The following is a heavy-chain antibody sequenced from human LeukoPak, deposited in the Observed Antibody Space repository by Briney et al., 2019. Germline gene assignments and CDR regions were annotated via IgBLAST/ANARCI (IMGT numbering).Heavy chain of an antibody. D-gene: IGHD4-17*01. CDR2: MYHSGST. CDR3: ARDRGDYGDYPYRYFDL. J-gene: IGHJ2*01. V-gene: IGHV4-38-2*02. CDR1: GYSISSGYY. Sequence: ASETPSLTCAVSGYSISSGYYWGWIRQPPGKGLEWIGSMYHSGSTYYNPSLKSRVTISVDTSKNQFSLKLSSVTAADTAVYYCARDRGDYGDYPYRYFDLWGRGTQVTVSS.